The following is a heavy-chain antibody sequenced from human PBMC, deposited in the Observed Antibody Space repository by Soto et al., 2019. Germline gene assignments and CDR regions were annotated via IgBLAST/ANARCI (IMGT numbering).Heavy chain of an antibody. CDR1: GFTFSSFG. Sequence: PGGSLRLSCAVSGFTFSSFGMSWVRQAPGKGLEWVSAISGSGASTYYADSVKGRFTISRDNSKNTLYLQMNSLRAEDTAVYYCAHFDRFIDYWGQGTRVTVSS. V-gene: IGHV3-23*01. CDR2: ISGSGAST. J-gene: IGHJ4*02. CDR3: AHFDRFIDY. D-gene: IGHD3-9*01.